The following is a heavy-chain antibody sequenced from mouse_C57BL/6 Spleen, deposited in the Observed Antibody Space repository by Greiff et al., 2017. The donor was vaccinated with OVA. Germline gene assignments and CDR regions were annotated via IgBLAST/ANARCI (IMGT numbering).Heavy chain of an antibody. CDR3: ARSVYGNYVY. Sequence: QVHVKQSGAELARPGASVKMSCTASGYTFTSYTMHWVKQRPGQGLEWIGYINPSSGYTKYNQKFKDKATLTADKSSSTAYMQLSSLTSEDSAVYYCARSVYGNYVYWGQGTTLTVSS. CDR2: INPSSGYT. V-gene: IGHV1-4*01. J-gene: IGHJ2*01. D-gene: IGHD2-1*01. CDR1: GYTFTSYT.